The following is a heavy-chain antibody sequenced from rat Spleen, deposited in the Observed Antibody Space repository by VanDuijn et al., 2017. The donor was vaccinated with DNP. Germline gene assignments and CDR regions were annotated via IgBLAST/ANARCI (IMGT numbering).Heavy chain of an antibody. CDR1: GLTFSDYN. CDR3: ARRLWGGHFDS. V-gene: IGHV5-7*01. CDR2: IFYDGRII. J-gene: IGHJ2*01. Sequence: EVQLVESGGGLVQPGRSLKPSGAASGLTFSDYNMAWVRQAPKKGLEWVATIFYDGRIIYDRDSVKARFTISIDIAKSTLYLQMDSLRSEDTATYYCARRLWGGHFDSWGQGVMVTVSS.